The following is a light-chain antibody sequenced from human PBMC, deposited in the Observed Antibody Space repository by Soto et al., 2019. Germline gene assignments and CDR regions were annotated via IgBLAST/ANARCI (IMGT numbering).Light chain of an antibody. CDR3: QQYDTYWT. Sequence: GDRVTITCRASQSISSWLAWYQQKPGKAPKLLIHDASNLESGVPSRFSGSGSGTEFTLTISSLQPDDFATYYCQQYDTYWTFGQGTKV. V-gene: IGKV1-5*01. J-gene: IGKJ1*01. CDR1: QSISSW. CDR2: DAS.